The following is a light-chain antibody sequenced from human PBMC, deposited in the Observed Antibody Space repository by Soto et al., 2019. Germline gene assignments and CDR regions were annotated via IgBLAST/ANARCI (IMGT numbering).Light chain of an antibody. CDR1: QSISSN. J-gene: IGKJ4*01. Sequence: EMVMTQSPSTLSVSPGERATLSCWASQSISSNLAWYQQKPGQAPRLLIYGASIRATGIPVRFSGSGSGTEFTLTISSLQSEDLAMYYCQHYNNWLTFGGGTKEEIK. V-gene: IGKV3-15*01. CDR3: QHYNNWLT. CDR2: GAS.